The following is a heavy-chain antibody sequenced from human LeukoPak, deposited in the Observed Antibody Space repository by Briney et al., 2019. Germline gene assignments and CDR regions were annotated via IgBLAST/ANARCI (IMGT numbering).Heavy chain of an antibody. CDR2: INWSGSYT. V-gene: IGHV3-20*04. D-gene: IGHD1-26*01. CDR1: GLIFDDYG. Sequence: GGSLRLSCAASGLIFDDYGMTWVRQAPGKGLEWVSGINWSGSYTGYADSVKGRFTISRDNAKNSLYLQINSQRAEDTALYYCARASRNGGWGYDYWGQGTLVTVSS. CDR3: ARASRNGGWGYDY. J-gene: IGHJ4*02.